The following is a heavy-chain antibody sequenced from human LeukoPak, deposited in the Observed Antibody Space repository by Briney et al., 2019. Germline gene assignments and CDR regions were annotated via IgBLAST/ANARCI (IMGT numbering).Heavy chain of an antibody. CDR1: GFSLSDYN. CDR2: ISSRSTTI. D-gene: IGHD6-19*01. CDR3: ARGLILSKSGWHFDY. V-gene: IGHV3-48*02. Sequence: PGGSLRLSCAASGFSLSDYNMNWVRQAPGRGLEWVPYISSRSTTISYADSVRGRFTISRDNPRNSLYLQVNSLRDEDTAVYYCARGLILSKSGWHFDYWGQGALVTVSS. J-gene: IGHJ4*02.